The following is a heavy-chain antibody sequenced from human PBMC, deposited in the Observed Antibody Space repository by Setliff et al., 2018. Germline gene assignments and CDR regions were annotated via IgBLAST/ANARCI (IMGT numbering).Heavy chain of an antibody. D-gene: IGHD6-19*01. J-gene: IGHJ6*03. CDR3: ARGETSSGWYIYYYYCMDV. CDR1: GGSVSSGSYY. Sequence: PSETLSLTCTVSGGSVSSGSYYWSWIRQPPGKGLEWIGYIYYSGSTNYNPSLKSRVTISVDTSKNQFSLKLSSVTAADTAVYYCARGETSSGWYIYYYYCMDVWGKGTTVTVSS. CDR2: IYYSGST. V-gene: IGHV4-61*01.